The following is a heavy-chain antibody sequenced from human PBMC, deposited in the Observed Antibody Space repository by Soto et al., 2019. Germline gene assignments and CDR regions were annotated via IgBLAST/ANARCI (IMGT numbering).Heavy chain of an antibody. CDR2: ISYDGSNK. Sequence: GGSLRLSCAASGFTFSSYGMHWVRQAPGKGLEWVAVISYDGSNKYYADSVKGRFTISRDNSKNTLYLQMNSLRAEDTAVYYCAKALRQLHSSGWYSPLYYFDYWGQGTLVTVSS. CDR1: GFTFSSYG. CDR3: AKALRQLHSSGWYSPLYYFDY. D-gene: IGHD6-19*01. V-gene: IGHV3-30*18. J-gene: IGHJ4*02.